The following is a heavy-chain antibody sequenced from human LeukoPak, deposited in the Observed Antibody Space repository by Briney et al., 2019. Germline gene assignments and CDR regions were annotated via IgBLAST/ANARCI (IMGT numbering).Heavy chain of an antibody. Sequence: GGSLRLSCAASGFTFNNYWIHWVRQVPGKGLEWVANIKQDGSEKYYVDSVKGRFTISRDNAKNSLYLQMNSLRAEDTAVYYCAREMLVNYYFDYWGQGTLVTVSS. CDR2: IKQDGSEK. J-gene: IGHJ4*02. CDR3: AREMLVNYYFDY. V-gene: IGHV3-7*03. CDR1: GFTFNNYW. D-gene: IGHD6-13*01.